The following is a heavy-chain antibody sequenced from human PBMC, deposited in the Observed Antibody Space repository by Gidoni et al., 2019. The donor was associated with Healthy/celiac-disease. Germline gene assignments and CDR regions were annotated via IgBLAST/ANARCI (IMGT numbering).Heavy chain of an antibody. V-gene: IGHV3-30*18. Sequence: QVQLVESGGGVVQPGRSLRLSCAASGFTFSSYGMHWVRQAPGKGLEWVAVISYDGSNKYYADSVKGRFTISRDNSKNTLYLQMNSLRAEDTAVYYCAKASSPYYYDSSGYYYPDYWGQGTLVTVSS. CDR2: ISYDGSNK. CDR3: AKASSPYYYDSSGYYYPDY. J-gene: IGHJ4*02. D-gene: IGHD3-22*01. CDR1: GFTFSSYG.